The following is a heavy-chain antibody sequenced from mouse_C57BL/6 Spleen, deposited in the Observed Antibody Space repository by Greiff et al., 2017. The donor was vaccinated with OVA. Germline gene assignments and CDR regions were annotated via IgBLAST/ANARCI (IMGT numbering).Heavy chain of an antibody. D-gene: IGHD2-4*01. V-gene: IGHV6-6*01. CDR1: GFTFSDAW. CDR3: TRMGSRDYDLAWFAY. CDR2: IRNKANNHAT. Sequence: EVKLVESGGGLVQPGGSMKLSCAASGFTFSDAWMDWVRQSPEKGLEWVAEIRNKANNHATYYAESVKGRFTISRDDSKSSVYLQMNSLRAEDTGIYYCTRMGSRDYDLAWFAYWGQGTLVTVSA. J-gene: IGHJ3*01.